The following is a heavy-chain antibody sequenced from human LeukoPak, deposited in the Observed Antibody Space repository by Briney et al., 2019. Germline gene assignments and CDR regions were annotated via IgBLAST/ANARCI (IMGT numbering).Heavy chain of an antibody. Sequence: GGSLRLSCAASGFTFSSYAMSWVRQAPGKGLEWVSAISGSGGSTYYADSVKGRFTISRDNSKNTLYLRMNSLRAEDTAVYYCAKAVAQYSSGWYDYWGQGTLVTVSS. D-gene: IGHD6-19*01. CDR2: ISGSGGST. CDR3: AKAVAQYSSGWYDY. CDR1: GFTFSSYA. V-gene: IGHV3-23*01. J-gene: IGHJ4*02.